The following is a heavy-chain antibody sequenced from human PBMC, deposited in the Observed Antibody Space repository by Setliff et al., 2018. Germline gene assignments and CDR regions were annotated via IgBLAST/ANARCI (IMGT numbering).Heavy chain of an antibody. D-gene: IGHD3-3*01. Sequence: GASVKVSCKASGGTFSSYAISWVRQAPGQGLEWMGGIIPIFGTANYAQKFQGRVTITADESTSTAYMELSRLRSDDTAVYYCARGRDFWSGYLVYWGQGTLVTVSS. J-gene: IGHJ4*02. CDR3: ARGRDFWSGYLVY. CDR1: GGTFSSYA. V-gene: IGHV1-69*13. CDR2: IIPIFGTA.